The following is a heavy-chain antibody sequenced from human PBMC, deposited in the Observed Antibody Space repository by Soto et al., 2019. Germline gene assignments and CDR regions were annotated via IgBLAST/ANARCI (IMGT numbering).Heavy chain of an antibody. J-gene: IGHJ6*02. CDR1: GGSISSYY. V-gene: IGHV4-59*01. D-gene: IGHD6-13*01. Sequence: PSETLSLTCTVSGGSISSYYWSWIRQPPGKGLEWIGYIYYSGSTNYNPSVKSRGTISVDTSKNQFSLKLSAVTAADTAVYYCARGRSTWYYYYYGMGVWGQGTTVTVSS. CDR2: IYYSGST. CDR3: ARGRSTWYYYYYGMGV.